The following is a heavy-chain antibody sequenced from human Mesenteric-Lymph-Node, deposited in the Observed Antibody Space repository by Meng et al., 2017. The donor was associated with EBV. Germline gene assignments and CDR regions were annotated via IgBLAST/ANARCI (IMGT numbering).Heavy chain of an antibody. V-gene: IGHV6-1*01. Sequence: GPGVIRPWLALSRIRASAEDIASSHTVGWARIRRWPRRGVGWGGRTNVGSKWYNAYALSVESRITMSPDTSKRQVSLQLDSVSPEDTARCYCARAGACKGSCDSWGLGTLVTVSS. CDR1: EDIASSHTVG. CDR2: TNVGSKWYN. CDR3: ARAGACKGSCDS. J-gene: IGHJ4*02. D-gene: IGHD6-13*01.